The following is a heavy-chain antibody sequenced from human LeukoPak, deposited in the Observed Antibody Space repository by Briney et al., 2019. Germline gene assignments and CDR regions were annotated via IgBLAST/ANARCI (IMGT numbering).Heavy chain of an antibody. CDR1: GGSISSGSYY. V-gene: IGHV4-61*02. Sequence: SQTLSLTCTVSGGSISSGSYYWSWIRQPAGKGLEWIGRIYTSGSTNYNPSLKSRVTISVDTSKNQFSLKLSSVTAADTAVYYCARTDYGDYEYYFDYWGQGTLVTVSS. J-gene: IGHJ4*02. D-gene: IGHD4-17*01. CDR3: ARTDYGDYEYYFDY. CDR2: IYTSGST.